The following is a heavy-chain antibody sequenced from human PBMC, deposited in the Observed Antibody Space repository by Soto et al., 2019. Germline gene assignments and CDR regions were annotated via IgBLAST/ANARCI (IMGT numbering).Heavy chain of an antibody. Sequence: PSETLSLTCTVSGGSISSYYWSWIRQPPGKGLEWIGYIYYSGSTNYNPSLKSRVTISVDTSKNQFSLKLSSVTAADTAVYYCARSIAARAPYFDYWGQGTLVTAPQ. CDR1: GGSISSYY. CDR3: ARSIAARAPYFDY. V-gene: IGHV4-59*01. CDR2: IYYSGST. J-gene: IGHJ4*02. D-gene: IGHD6-6*01.